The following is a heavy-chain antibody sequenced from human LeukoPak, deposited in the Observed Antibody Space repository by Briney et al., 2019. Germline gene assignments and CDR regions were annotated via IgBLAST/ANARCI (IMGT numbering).Heavy chain of an antibody. CDR3: ARGGVWDYYGSVNWFDP. Sequence: SQTLSLTCTVSGGSISSGDYYWSWIRQPPGKGLEWIGCIYYSGSTYYNPSLKSRVTISVDTSKNQFSLKLSSVTAADTAVYYCARGGVWDYYGSVNWFDPWGQGTLVTVSS. J-gene: IGHJ5*02. V-gene: IGHV4-30-4*01. CDR2: IYYSGST. CDR1: GGSISSGDYY. D-gene: IGHD3-10*01.